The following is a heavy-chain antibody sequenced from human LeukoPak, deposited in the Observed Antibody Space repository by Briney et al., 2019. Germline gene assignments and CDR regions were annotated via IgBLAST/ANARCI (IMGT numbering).Heavy chain of an antibody. CDR2: INHSGST. CDR3: ARGHLRNWFDP. Sequence: SETLSLTCAVYGGSFSGYYWSWIRQPPGKGLEWIGEINHSGSTNYNPSLKSRVTISVDTSKNQFSLKLSSVTAADTAVYYCARGHLRNWFDPWSQGTLVTVSS. V-gene: IGHV4-34*01. J-gene: IGHJ5*02. CDR1: GGSFSGYY.